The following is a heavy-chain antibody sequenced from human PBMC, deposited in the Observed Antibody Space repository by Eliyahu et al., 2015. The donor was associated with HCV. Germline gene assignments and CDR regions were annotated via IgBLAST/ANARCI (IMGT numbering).Heavy chain of an antibody. Sequence: QVHLVESGGGVVQPGRSLRLSCAASGFMFSGYGMHWVRQAPGKGLEWVAVISYDGRNQYYADSVKGRFIISRDNSKNTLYLQMNSLRAEDTAVYYCTGGMGATDYWGQGTLVTVSS. CDR3: TGGMGATDY. CDR1: GFMFSGYG. CDR2: ISYDGRNQ. D-gene: IGHD1-26*01. J-gene: IGHJ4*02. V-gene: IGHV3-30*03.